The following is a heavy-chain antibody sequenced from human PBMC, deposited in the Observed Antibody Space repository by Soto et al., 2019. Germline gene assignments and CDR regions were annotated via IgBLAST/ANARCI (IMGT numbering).Heavy chain of an antibody. V-gene: IGHV3-7*03. CDR3: AGWGEHDANV. CDR2: IDPDGRVG. Sequence: EGQLLGSGGGLVQPGGSLRLSCVASGLRFSTYWMNCVRQPPGMGLEWVANIDPDGRVGTYVDSVKGRFTTSRDNAMNSVYLQMNSLRADDTAMYFCAGWGEHDANVWGQGILVTVSA. J-gene: IGHJ4*02. D-gene: IGHD7-27*01. CDR1: GLRFSTYW.